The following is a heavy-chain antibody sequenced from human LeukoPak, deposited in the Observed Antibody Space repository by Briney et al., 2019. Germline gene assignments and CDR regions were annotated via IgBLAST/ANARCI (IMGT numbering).Heavy chain of an antibody. V-gene: IGHV3-23*01. J-gene: IGHJ5*02. CDR1: GFTFSNSD. D-gene: IGHD1-14*01. CDR2: IGGSGSST. CDR3: AKSRLTPHP. Sequence: PGRSLRLSCAASGFTFSNSDMSWVRQAPGKGLEWVSAIGGSGSSTFYAGSVKGRFTVSRDNSKNTLYLQMSSLRAEDTAVYYCAKSRLTPHPWGQGTLVTVSS.